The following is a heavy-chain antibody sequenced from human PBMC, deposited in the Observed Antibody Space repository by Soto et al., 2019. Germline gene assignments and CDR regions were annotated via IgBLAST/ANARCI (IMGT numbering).Heavy chain of an antibody. CDR2: INAGNGNT. D-gene: IGHD1-26*01. J-gene: IGHJ5*02. CDR1: GYTFTSYA. V-gene: IGHV1-3*01. Sequence: QVQLVQSGAEVKKPGASVKVSCKASGYTFTSYAMHWVRQAPGQRLEWMGWINAGNGNTKYSQKFQGRVTITRDTSASTAYMELSSLRSEDTAVYYCARDPSSGSYPGWGPNWFDPWGQGTLVTVSS. CDR3: ARDPSSGSYPGWGPNWFDP.